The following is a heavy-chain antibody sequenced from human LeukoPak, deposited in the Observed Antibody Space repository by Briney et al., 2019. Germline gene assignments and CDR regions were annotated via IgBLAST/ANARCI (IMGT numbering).Heavy chain of an antibody. Sequence: SETLSLTCTVSGGSISSGSYYWSWLRQPAGKGLEWVGRIYTSGSTNYNPSLKSRVTISVDTSKNQFSLKLSSVTAADTAVYYCARDSIAVAGVDYWGQGTLVTVSS. D-gene: IGHD6-19*01. CDR3: ARDSIAVAGVDY. CDR2: IYTSGST. V-gene: IGHV4-61*02. CDR1: GGSISSGSYY. J-gene: IGHJ4*02.